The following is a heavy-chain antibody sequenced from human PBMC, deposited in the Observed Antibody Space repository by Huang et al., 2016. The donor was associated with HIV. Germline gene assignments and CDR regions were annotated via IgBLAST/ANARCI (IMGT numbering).Heavy chain of an antibody. Sequence: QLQLQESGPGQVKPSETLSLTCTVSGDFISSTNYYWGWIRQSPGKGLELVGRVYQSGSTNYNPSLKSRVTLSVDTSRNQFSLRLNSVTAADTAVYYCASQHIGAAATWFWGRGTQVAVSS. D-gene: IGHD6-13*01. V-gene: IGHV4-39*01. CDR3: ASQHIGAAATWF. CDR1: GDFISSTNYY. J-gene: IGHJ4*02. CDR2: VYQSGST.